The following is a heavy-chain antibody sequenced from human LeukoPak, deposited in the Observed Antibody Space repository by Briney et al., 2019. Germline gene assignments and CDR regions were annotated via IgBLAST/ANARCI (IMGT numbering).Heavy chain of an antibody. J-gene: IGHJ4*02. CDR3: ATNTRYFDWLPDY. CDR1: GGSFSDYY. D-gene: IGHD3-9*01. Sequence: SETLSLTCAAYGGSFSDYYWSWIRQPPGKGLEWIGEINHSGSTNYNPSLKSRVTISVDTSKNQFSLKLTSVTAADTAVYYCATNTRYFDWLPDYWGQGTVVTVSS. V-gene: IGHV4-34*01. CDR2: INHSGST.